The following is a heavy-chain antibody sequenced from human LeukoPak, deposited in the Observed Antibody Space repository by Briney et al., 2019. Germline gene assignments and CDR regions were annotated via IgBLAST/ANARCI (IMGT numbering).Heavy chain of an antibody. D-gene: IGHD3-10*01. CDR1: GFSLSTSGVG. CDR2: IYWDDDK. CDR3: AHIVLWFGEYRH. J-gene: IGHJ4*02. Sequence: ESGPTLMKPRQTVTLTCTFSGFSLSTSGVGVGWIRQPPGKALEWLALIYWDDDKRYSPSLKSRLTITKDTSKNQVVLTMTNMDPVDTATYYCAHIVLWFGEYRHWGQGTLVTVSS. V-gene: IGHV2-5*02.